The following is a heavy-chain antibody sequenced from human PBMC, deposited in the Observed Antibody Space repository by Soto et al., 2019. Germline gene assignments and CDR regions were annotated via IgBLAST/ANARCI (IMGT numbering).Heavy chain of an antibody. V-gene: IGHV2-5*02. CDR3: AHIDPEIVTVGGHGGFDY. CDR1: GFSLTSGVG. Sequence: QITLKESGPTLVRPPQTLTLTCTFSGFSLTSGVGVGWIRQPPGKALEWLALIYWDDDKRYSPSLKNRLTITQXPXXXQXXLTLTIVGPVDTATYFCAHIDPEIVTVGGHGGFDYWGQGTLVTVSS. J-gene: IGHJ4*02. D-gene: IGHD5-12*01. CDR2: IYWDDDK.